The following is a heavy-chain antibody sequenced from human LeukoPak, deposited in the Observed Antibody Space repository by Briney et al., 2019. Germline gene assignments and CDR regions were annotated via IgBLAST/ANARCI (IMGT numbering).Heavy chain of an antibody. CDR2: IYTSGST. CDR3: GRVLGEYCSGGSCYSGEGAFDI. V-gene: IGHV4-4*07. J-gene: IGHJ3*02. CDR1: GGSINSYY. D-gene: IGHD2-15*01. Sequence: SETLSLTCTVSGGSINSYYWSWIRQPAGKGLEWIGRIYTSGSTNYNPSLKSRVTISVDTSKNQFSLKLSSVTAADTAVYYCGRVLGEYCSGGSCYSGEGAFDIWGQGTMVTVSS.